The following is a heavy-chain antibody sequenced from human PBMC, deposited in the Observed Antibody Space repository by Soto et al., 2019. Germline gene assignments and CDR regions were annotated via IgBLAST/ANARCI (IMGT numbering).Heavy chain of an antibody. D-gene: IGHD3-3*01. CDR2: ISGSGNT. CDR1: GFTFSAYD. V-gene: IGHV3-23*01. Sequence: EVQLLESGGGLVQPGGSLRLSCAASGFTFSAYDMSWVRQVPGKGLEWVAVISGSGNTYYSDSVKGRFTFSRDNSKTTVYLQVNSLRAEDTAVYYCARLEESHWYFDLWGRGTLVTVSS. CDR3: ARLEESHWYFDL. J-gene: IGHJ2*01.